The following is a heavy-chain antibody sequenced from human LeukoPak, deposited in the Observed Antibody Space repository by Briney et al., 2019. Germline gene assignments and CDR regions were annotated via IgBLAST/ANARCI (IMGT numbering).Heavy chain of an antibody. CDR2: IIPIFGTA. V-gene: IGHV1-69*13. J-gene: IGHJ3*02. CDR1: GYTFTSYG. Sequence: GASVKVSCKASGYTFTSYGISWVRQAPGQGLEWMGGIIPIFGTANYAQKFQGRVTITADESTSTAYMELSSLRSEDTAVYYCARDPSTYCSGGSCRMDAFDIWGQGTMVTVSS. CDR3: ARDPSTYCSGGSCRMDAFDI. D-gene: IGHD2-15*01.